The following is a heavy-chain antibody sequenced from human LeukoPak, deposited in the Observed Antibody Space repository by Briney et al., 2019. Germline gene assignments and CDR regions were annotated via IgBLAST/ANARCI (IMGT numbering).Heavy chain of an antibody. V-gene: IGHV4-30-4*08. CDR3: ARAYSNGWFDP. Sequence: SETLSLTCAVYGGSFSGYYWSWIRQPPGKGLEWIGYIYYSGSTYYNPSLKSRVTISVDTSKNQFSLKLSSVTAADTAVYYCARAYSNGWFDPWGQGTLVTVSS. CDR2: IYYSGST. D-gene: IGHD4-11*01. CDR1: GGSFSGYY. J-gene: IGHJ5*02.